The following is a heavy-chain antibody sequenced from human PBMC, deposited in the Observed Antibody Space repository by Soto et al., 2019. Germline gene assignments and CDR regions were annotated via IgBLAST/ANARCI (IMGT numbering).Heavy chain of an antibody. CDR1: GLTFTNYW. Sequence: EVQVVESGGGLVQPGGSLRLSCAASGLTFTNYWMNWVRQAPGKGLEWVANINPDGSDKHYIDSVKVRFTISRDNAQNSVSLQMNSLRGEDTAVYFCLGGSTYDTAWCQGTLVTVSS. J-gene: IGHJ4*02. D-gene: IGHD3-3*01. CDR3: LGGSTYDTA. V-gene: IGHV3-7*03. CDR2: INPDGSDK.